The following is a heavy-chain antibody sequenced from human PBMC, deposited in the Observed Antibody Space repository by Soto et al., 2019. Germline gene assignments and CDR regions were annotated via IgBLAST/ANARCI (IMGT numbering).Heavy chain of an antibody. J-gene: IGHJ6*02. CDR3: AKESRSVEVSASRVYGMDV. CDR1: GFNFSNYA. Sequence: PGGSLRLSCAASGFNFSNYAMSWVRQVSGKGLEWVSAVSDAGTHTFYTDSVKGRFIVSRDNFNDALYLQLDSLRVEDTAVYYCAKESRSVEVSASRVYGMDVWGQGTTVTVSS. V-gene: IGHV3-23*01. CDR2: VSDAGTHT. D-gene: IGHD2-2*01.